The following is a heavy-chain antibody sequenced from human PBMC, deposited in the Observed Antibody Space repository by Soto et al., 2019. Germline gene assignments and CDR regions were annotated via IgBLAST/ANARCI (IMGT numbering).Heavy chain of an antibody. CDR1: GFSLNTRGVG. CDR2: IYWDDDK. V-gene: IGHV2-5*02. Sequence: QITLKESGPTLVKPTQTLTLTCTFSGFSLNTRGVGVGWIRQPPGKALEWLALIYWDDDKRYSPSLKTRLTITKDTSKNQVVLTMTNVDPVDTGTYFCAHDSSDRYGFDFWGQGTLVTVSS. D-gene: IGHD3-22*01. J-gene: IGHJ4*02. CDR3: AHDSSDRYGFDF.